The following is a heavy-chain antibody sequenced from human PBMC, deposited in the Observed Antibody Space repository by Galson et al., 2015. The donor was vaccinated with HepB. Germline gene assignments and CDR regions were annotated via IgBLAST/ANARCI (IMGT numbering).Heavy chain of an antibody. CDR1: GGTFSSYA. Sequence: SVKVSCKASGGTFSSYAISWVLQAPGQGLEWMGGIIPIFGTANYAQKFQGRVTITADESTSTAYMELSSLRSEDTAVYYCARELSVTGAFDIWGQGTMVTVSS. V-gene: IGHV1-69*13. CDR3: ARELSVTGAFDI. D-gene: IGHD4-17*01. J-gene: IGHJ3*02. CDR2: IIPIFGTA.